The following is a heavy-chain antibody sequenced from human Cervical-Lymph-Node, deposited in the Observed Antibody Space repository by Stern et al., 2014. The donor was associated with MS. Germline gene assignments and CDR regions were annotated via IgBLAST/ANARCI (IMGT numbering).Heavy chain of an antibody. CDR2: IKRKSGGRTT. CDR1: GFNFNNAW. V-gene: IGHV3-15*02. D-gene: IGHD1-1*01. J-gene: IGHJ3*02. Sequence: EVQLLESGGALVKPGGSLRLSCAASGFNFNNAWMAWVRQAPGKGLEWVGRIKRKSGGRTTEYAAPVKGRFTISRDDSRNALFLQMSSLKTEDTALYYCSEYNAQDAFNIWGLGTMVTVSS. CDR3: SEYNAQDAFNI.